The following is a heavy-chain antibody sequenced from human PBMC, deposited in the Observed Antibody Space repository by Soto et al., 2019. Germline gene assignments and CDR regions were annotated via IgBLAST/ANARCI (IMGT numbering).Heavy chain of an antibody. J-gene: IGHJ2*01. D-gene: IGHD3-9*01. Sequence: KRLEWVSLMQSGGPTYYAASVKGRFTISRDTSENTVHLQMDSLRAEDTAVYYCVFFFQAEDGIRDFRSVSAFLLNRSSDL. CDR2: MQSGGPT. CDR3: VFFFQAEDGIRDFRSVSAFLLNRSSDL. V-gene: IGHV3-66*01.